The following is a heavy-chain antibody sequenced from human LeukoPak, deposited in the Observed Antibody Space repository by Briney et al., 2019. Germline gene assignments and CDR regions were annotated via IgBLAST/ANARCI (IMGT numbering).Heavy chain of an antibody. CDR3: ARGSSGYYPRYFDY. J-gene: IGHJ4*02. CDR2: ISAYNGNT. CDR1: GYTFTSYG. Sequence: GASVKVSCKASGYTFTSYGISWVRQAPGQGLEWMGWISAYNGNTNYAQKLQGRVTMTTDTSTSTDYMELRSLRSDDPAVYYCARGSSGYYPRYFDYWGQGTLVTVSS. V-gene: IGHV1-18*01. D-gene: IGHD3-22*01.